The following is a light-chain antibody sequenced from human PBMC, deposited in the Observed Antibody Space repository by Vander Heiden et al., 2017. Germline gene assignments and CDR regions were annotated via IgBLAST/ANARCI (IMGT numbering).Light chain of an antibody. CDR3: CSYAGSNTVI. Sequence: QSALTQPRSVSGSPGRSVTISCTGTNSYVGGYNSVSWYQQHPDIAPKLVIYDVTKRPSGVPDRFSGSKSGNTASLTISGLQADDEGDYYCCSYAGSNTVIFGGGTKLTVL. J-gene: IGLJ2*01. CDR2: DVT. CDR1: NSYVGGYNS. V-gene: IGLV2-11*01.